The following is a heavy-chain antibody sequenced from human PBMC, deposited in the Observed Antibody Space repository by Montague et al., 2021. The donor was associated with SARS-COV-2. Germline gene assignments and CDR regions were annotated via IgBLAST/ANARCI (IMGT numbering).Heavy chain of an antibody. CDR1: GFTFSTYA. V-gene: IGHV3-23*01. D-gene: IGHD1-26*01. CDR2: ISGGGDST. J-gene: IGHJ4*02. CDR3: ARGSVGGYYFDY. Sequence: SLRLSCAVSGFTFSTYAMSWVRQAPGKGLEWVSGISGGGDSTYYADSVKGRFTISRDPSKNTLYLQMNSLRAEDTAIYYRARGSVGGYYFDYWGQGTLVTVSS.